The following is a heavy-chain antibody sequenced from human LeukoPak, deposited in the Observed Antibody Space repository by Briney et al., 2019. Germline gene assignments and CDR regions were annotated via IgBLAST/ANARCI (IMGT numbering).Heavy chain of an antibody. Sequence: PSETLSLTCTVSGGPISSTSYYWGWIRQPPGKGLEWIGSIYYSGSTDYNPSLKSRVTISVDTSKNQFSLKLSSVTAADTAVFYCASLQYGSVRPRTYYFDYWGQGTLVTVSS. J-gene: IGHJ4*02. CDR1: GGPISSTSYY. D-gene: IGHD3-10*01. CDR2: IYYSGST. CDR3: ASLQYGSVRPRTYYFDY. V-gene: IGHV4-39*01.